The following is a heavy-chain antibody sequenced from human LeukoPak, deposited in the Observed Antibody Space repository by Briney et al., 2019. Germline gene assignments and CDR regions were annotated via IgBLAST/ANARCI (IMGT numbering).Heavy chain of an antibody. V-gene: IGHV3-74*01. CDR3: AKGGATICDN. Sequence: GSLRLSCAASGFTFSSYWMHWVRQAPGKGLVWVSRINSNGSSTNYADSVKGRFTISRDNAKNTLYLQMSSLRAEDTAVYYCAKGGATICDNWGQGTLVTVSS. CDR1: GFTFSSYW. J-gene: IGHJ4*02. D-gene: IGHD5-12*01. CDR2: INSNGSST.